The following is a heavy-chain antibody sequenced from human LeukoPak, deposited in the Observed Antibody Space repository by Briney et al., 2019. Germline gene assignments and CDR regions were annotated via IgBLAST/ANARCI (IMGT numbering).Heavy chain of an antibody. CDR3: AKTTTGYSSGQYPGWPADY. D-gene: IGHD3-22*01. J-gene: IGHJ4*02. Sequence: SETLSLTCTVSGGSISSYYWSWLRQPPGKGLEYIGYIYYTGSTNYSPSLKSRVTISLDTSKNQFSLRLSSVTAADTAVYYCAKTTTGYSSGQYPGWPADYWGQGALVTVSS. CDR2: IYYTGST. CDR1: GGSISSYY. V-gene: IGHV4-59*01.